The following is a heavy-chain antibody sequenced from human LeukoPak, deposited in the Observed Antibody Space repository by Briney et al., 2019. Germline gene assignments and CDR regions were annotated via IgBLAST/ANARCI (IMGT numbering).Heavy chain of an antibody. V-gene: IGHV3-23*01. CDR2: INGDGSST. Sequence: GGSLRLSCAVSGITFRTYATSWVRQARGKGLEWVSSINGDGSSTYYADSVKGRFTISRDNSKNTLSLQMNSLRVEDTAVYYCAKWGAQAGIYRAVDCWGRGTLVTVSS. J-gene: IGHJ4*02. CDR3: AKWGAQAGIYRAVDC. CDR1: GITFRTYA. D-gene: IGHD3-10*01.